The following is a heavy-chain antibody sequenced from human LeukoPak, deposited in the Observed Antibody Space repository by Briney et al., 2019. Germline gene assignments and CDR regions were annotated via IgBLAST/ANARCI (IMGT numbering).Heavy chain of an antibody. Sequence: GGSLRLSCAASGFTFSSYAMSWVRQAPGKGLEWVSAISGSGGSTYYADSVKGRFTISRDNSKNTLYLQMNSLRAEDTAVYYCAKDSGVFRYCSGGSCHGPGYFDYWGQGTLVTVSS. J-gene: IGHJ4*02. CDR3: AKDSGVFRYCSGGSCHGPGYFDY. CDR1: GFTFSSYA. CDR2: ISGSGGST. V-gene: IGHV3-23*01. D-gene: IGHD2-15*01.